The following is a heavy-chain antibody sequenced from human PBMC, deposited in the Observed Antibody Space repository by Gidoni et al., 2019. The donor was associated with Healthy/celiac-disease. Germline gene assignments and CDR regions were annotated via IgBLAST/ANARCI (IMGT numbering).Heavy chain of an antibody. Sequence: QVQLVESGGGVVEPGRSWRCSGAASGCTFSSNGMHWVRQAAGKGLEWLVVISYDGSKKYYADSVKGRFTISRDNSKNTLYLQMNSLRAEDTAVYYCAKDRVVVVAATHYFDYWGQGTLVTVSS. CDR3: AKDRVVVVAATHYFDY. D-gene: IGHD2-15*01. J-gene: IGHJ4*02. V-gene: IGHV3-30*18. CDR2: ISYDGSKK. CDR1: GCTFSSNG.